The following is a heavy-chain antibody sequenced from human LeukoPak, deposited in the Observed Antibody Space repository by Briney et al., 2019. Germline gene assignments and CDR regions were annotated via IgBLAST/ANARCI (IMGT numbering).Heavy chain of an antibody. CDR2: IGYTGTT. D-gene: IGHD2-8*02. Sequence: SETLSLTCTVTGXSISTRNHYWGWLRQPPGKGLEWIGSIGYTGTTNSNPSLKSRVTLSVDTSKNQVSLTLSSVTAADTAVYFCARRMGSGATYPRTFDYWGQGTLVTVSS. J-gene: IGHJ4*02. CDR1: GXSISTRNHY. CDR3: ARRMGSGATYPRTFDY. V-gene: IGHV4-39*01.